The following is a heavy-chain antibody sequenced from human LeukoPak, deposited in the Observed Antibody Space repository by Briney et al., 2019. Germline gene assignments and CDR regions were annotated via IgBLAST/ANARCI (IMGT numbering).Heavy chain of an antibody. V-gene: IGHV3-23*01. CDR2: IRGSGGNT. J-gene: IGHJ4*02. CDR3: ARDRIRSGSYYPDY. CDR1: GFTFSSYD. Sequence: PGGSLRLSRAASGFTFSSYDMHWVRQARGKGLEWVASIRGSGGNTYSADSVKGRFTISRDNCKNTLYLQMNSLRAEHTAVYYCARDRIRSGSYYPDYWGQGTLVTVSS. D-gene: IGHD3-10*01.